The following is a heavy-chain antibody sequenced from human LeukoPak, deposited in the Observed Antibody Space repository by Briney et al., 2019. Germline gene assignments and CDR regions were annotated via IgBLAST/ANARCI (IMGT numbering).Heavy chain of an antibody. CDR2: IIPILGIA. J-gene: IGHJ3*02. CDR1: GGTFSSYA. V-gene: IGHV1-69*04. CDR3: ARALLITMVRDPVAFDI. D-gene: IGHD3-10*01. Sequence: SVKVSCKASGGTFSSYAISWVRQAPGQGLEWMGRIIPILGIANYAQKFQGRATITADKSTSTAYMELSSLRSEDTAVYYCARALLITMVRDPVAFDIWGQGTMVTVSS.